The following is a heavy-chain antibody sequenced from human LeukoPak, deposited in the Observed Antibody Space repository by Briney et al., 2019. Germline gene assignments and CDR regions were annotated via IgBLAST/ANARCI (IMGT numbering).Heavy chain of an antibody. CDR2: INSDGRTT. CDR1: GFTFTSYW. Sequence: GGSLRLSCSASGFTFTSYWIHGVRQAPGKGVVGVSRINSDGRTTIYADDVKGRFTISRDNAKNTLYLQMNSLIAEDTAVYYCARDNDYKIDYWGQGTLVTVSS. J-gene: IGHJ4*02. CDR3: ARDNDYKIDY. V-gene: IGHV3-74*01. D-gene: IGHD4-11*01.